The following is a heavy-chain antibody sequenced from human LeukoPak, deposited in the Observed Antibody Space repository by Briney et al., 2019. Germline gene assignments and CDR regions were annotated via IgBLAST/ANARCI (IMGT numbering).Heavy chain of an antibody. Sequence: GGSLRLSCAASGFPFSSYWMSWVRQAPGKGLEWGANIKQDGSDKYYVDSVKGRFTISRDNAKNSLYLQLNSLRADDTAVYYCARLTGTTGFDYWGQGTLVIVSS. CDR3: ARLTGTTGFDY. J-gene: IGHJ4*02. CDR2: IKQDGSDK. V-gene: IGHV3-7*01. D-gene: IGHD1-1*01. CDR1: GFPFSSYW.